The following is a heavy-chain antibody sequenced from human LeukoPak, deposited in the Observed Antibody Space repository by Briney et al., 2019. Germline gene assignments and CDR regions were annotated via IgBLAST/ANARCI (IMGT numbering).Heavy chain of an antibody. CDR3: AKVIDSGSYGPGHFDY. J-gene: IGHJ4*02. CDR2: ISSNSNTI. D-gene: IGHD5-18*01. V-gene: IGHV3-48*04. CDR1: GFTFSRYS. Sequence: GGSLRLSCADSGFTFSRYSMNWARQAPGKGLEWVSYISSNSNTIYYADSVKGRFTISRDNAKNSLYLQMNSLRAEDTALYYCAKVIDSGSYGPGHFDYWGQGTLVTVSS.